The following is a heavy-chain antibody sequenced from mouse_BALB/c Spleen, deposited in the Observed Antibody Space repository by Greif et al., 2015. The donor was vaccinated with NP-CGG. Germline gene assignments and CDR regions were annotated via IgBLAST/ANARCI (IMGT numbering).Heavy chain of an antibody. D-gene: IGHD4-1*01. CDR2: INPSTGYT. CDR3: ARREGTGTFAY. V-gene: IGHV1-7*01. Sequence: VQLQQSGAELAKPGASVKMSCKASGYTFTRYWMHWVKQRPGQGLEWIGYINPSTGYTEYNQKFKDKATLTADKSSSTAYMQLSSLTSEDSAVYYCARREGTGTFAYWGQGTLVTVSA. J-gene: IGHJ3*01. CDR1: GYTFTRYW.